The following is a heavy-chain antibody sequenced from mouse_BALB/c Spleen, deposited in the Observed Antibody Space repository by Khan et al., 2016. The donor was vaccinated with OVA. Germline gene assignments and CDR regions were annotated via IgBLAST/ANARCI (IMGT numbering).Heavy chain of an antibody. CDR3: ARETVVDVYWYFDV. Sequence: EVELVESGGGLVQPGGSLRLSCATSGFTFTDYYMSWVRQPPGKSLEWLGFIRNKAKGYTTEYSAPVKGRFTISRDNSQNIGYLQMNTLRADDSATYYCARETVVDVYWYFDVWGAGTTVTVSS. V-gene: IGHV7-3*02. D-gene: IGHD1-1*01. J-gene: IGHJ1*01. CDR2: IRNKAKGYTT. CDR1: GFTFTDYY.